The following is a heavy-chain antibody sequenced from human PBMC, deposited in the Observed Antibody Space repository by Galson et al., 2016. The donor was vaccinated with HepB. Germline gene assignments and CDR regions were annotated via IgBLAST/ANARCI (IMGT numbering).Heavy chain of an antibody. CDR1: GCTFNKYS. CDR2: ISPLLGIA. D-gene: IGHD5-12*01. CDR3: AGEVGEGSVSVPTSLGRKLLATNQAPYFLHS. V-gene: IGHV1-69*10. Sequence: SVKVSCKASGCTFNKYSISWVRQAPGEGLEWLGGISPLLGIAEYPQKFQGRVTITADESTNTAYMELRSLRSEDTAIYYCAGEVGEGSVSVPTSLGRKLLATNQAPYFLHSWGQGTRVTVSP. J-gene: IGHJ4*02.